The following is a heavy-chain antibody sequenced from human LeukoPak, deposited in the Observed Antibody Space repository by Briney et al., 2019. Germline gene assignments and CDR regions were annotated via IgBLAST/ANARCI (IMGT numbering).Heavy chain of an antibody. CDR2: ISGSGGST. CDR3: AKDAEQQLVRWNWFDP. J-gene: IGHJ5*02. CDR1: GFIFSSYA. Sequence: PGGSLRLSCAASGFIFSSYAMSWVRQAPGKGLEWVSAISGSGGSTYYADSVKGRFTISRDNSKNTLYLQMNSLRAEDTAVYYCAKDAEQQLVRWNWFDPWGQGTLVTVSS. V-gene: IGHV3-23*01. D-gene: IGHD6-13*01.